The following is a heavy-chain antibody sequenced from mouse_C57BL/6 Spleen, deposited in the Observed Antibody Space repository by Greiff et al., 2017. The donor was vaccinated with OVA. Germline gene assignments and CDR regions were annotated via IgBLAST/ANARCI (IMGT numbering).Heavy chain of an antibody. CDR1: GYTFTNYY. J-gene: IGHJ2*01. CDR3: ARGGDDDVYCYFDD. CDR2: INPNNGGT. V-gene: IGHV1-26*01. D-gene: IGHD2-4*01. Sequence: VQLQQSGPELVKPGASVKLSCKASGYTFTNYYMNWVKQSHGKSLEWIGDINPNNGGTSYNQKFKGKATLPVDKSSSTAYMELRSLTSEDSAVYDGARGGDDDVYCYFDDWGQGTTLTVSS.